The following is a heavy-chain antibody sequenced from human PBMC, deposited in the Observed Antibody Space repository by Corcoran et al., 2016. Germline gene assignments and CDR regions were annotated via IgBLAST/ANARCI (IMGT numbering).Heavy chain of an antibody. J-gene: IGHJ6*02. CDR1: GFTFRRYG. CDR2: IWYDGSNK. CDR3: ARGDYDDSSGYYYGYGMDV. D-gene: IGHD3-22*01. V-gene: IGHV3-33*01. Sequence: QVQLVESGGGVVQPGRSLRLSCAASGFTFRRYGMHWVRQAPGKGLEWVAVIWYDGSNKYYADSVKGRFTISRDNSKNALYLQMNTMKAEDTAVYYWARGDYDDSSGYYYGYGMDVWGQGTTVTVSS.